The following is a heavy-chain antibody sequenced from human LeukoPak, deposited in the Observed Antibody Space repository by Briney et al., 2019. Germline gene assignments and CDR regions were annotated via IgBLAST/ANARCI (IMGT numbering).Heavy chain of an antibody. V-gene: IGHV3-48*04. CDR1: GFTFSSYS. D-gene: IGHD6-13*01. CDR3: ARQDRFTAAGSLWDWFDP. J-gene: IGHJ5*02. CDR2: ISSSSSTI. Sequence: GGSLRLSCAASGFTFSSYSIDWVRQAPGKGLEWLSYISSSSSTIYYADSVKGRFTISRDNAKNSLYLQMNSLRAEDTAVYYCARQDRFTAAGSLWDWFDPWGQGTLVTVSS.